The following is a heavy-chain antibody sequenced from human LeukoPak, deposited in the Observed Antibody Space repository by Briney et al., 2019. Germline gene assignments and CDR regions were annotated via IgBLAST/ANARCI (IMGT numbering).Heavy chain of an antibody. CDR3: ARDHIVATIRAFDI. CDR2: IYYSGST. V-gene: IGHV4-31*03. Sequence: PSETLSLTCTVSGGSISSGDYYWSWIRQHPGKGLEWIGYIYYSGSTYYNPSLKSRVTISVDTSKNQFSLKLSSVTAADTAVYYCARDHIVATIRAFDIWGQGTMVTVSS. J-gene: IGHJ3*02. CDR1: GGSISSGDYY. D-gene: IGHD5-12*01.